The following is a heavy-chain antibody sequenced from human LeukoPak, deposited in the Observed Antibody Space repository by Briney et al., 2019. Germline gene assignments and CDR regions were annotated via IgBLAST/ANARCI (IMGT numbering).Heavy chain of an antibody. CDR2: MTPRNGGT. J-gene: IGHJ4*02. D-gene: IGHD3-16*01. CDR3: ARGIEGGSGYYSKLPGGY. CDR1: GYTFTGYY. V-gene: IGHV1-2*04. Sequence: GASVKVSCKASGYTFTGYYIHWVRQAPVQGLEWMGWMTPRNGGTNYAQKFQGWVTMTRDTSISTAYLQLNRLRSDDTAVYYCARGIEGGSGYYSKLPGGYWGQGTLVTVSS.